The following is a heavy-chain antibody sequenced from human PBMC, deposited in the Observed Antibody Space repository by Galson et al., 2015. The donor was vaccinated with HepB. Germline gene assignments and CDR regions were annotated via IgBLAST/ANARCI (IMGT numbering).Heavy chain of an antibody. CDR1: DSTFSSYT. CDR2: ISPNGATT. Sequence: SLRISCAASDSTFSSYTMNWVRQTPGKGLQWISYISPNGATTHYADSVKGRFTVARDNAKNTMWLQMNSLRAEDTAVYYCGTTKFGSGAYWTFDIWGQGTLVTVSS. J-gene: IGHJ3*02. V-gene: IGHV3-48*04. D-gene: IGHD4/OR15-4a*01. CDR3: GTTKFGSGAYWTFDI.